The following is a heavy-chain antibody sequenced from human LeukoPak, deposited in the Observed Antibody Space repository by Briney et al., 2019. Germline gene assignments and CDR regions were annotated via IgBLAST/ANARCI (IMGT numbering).Heavy chain of an antibody. CDR2: ISGSGGST. V-gene: IGHV3-23*01. CDR1: GFTFSSYA. Sequence: GGSLRLSCAASGFTFSSYAMSWVRQAPGKGLEWVSAISGSGGSTYYADSVKGRFTISRDNSKNTLYLQMNSLRAEDTAVYYCAKQLARLVYYYGMDVWGQGTTVTVSS. J-gene: IGHJ6*02. CDR3: AKQLARLVYYYGMDV. D-gene: IGHD1-1*01.